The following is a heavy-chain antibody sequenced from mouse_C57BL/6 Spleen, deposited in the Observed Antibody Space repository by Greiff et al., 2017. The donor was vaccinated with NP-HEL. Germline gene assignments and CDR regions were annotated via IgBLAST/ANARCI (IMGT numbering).Heavy chain of an antibody. CDR2: IDPNSGGT. V-gene: IGHV1-72*01. CDR1: GYTFTSYW. J-gene: IGHJ1*03. CDR3: AQETDYGSSRYWYFDV. Sequence: VKLQESGAELVKPGASVKLSCKASGYTFTSYWMHWVKQRPGRGLEWIGRIDPNSGGTKYNEKFKSKATLTVDKPSSTAYMQRSSLTSEDSAVYDCAQETDYGSSRYWYFDVWGTGTTVTVSS. D-gene: IGHD1-1*01.